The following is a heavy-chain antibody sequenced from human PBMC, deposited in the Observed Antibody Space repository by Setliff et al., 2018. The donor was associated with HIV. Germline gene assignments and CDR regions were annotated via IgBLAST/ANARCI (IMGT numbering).Heavy chain of an antibody. J-gene: IGHJ4*02. CDR1: GFTPAFPFNSYW. V-gene: IGHV3-7*01. CDR3: ARDRNSGWYYYYDSSSQYYFDY. Sequence: PGGSLRLSCVGSGFTPAFPFNSYWMSWVRQAPGKGLEWVANIKQDGSEKYYVDSVKGRFTISRDNAKNSLYLQMNSLRAEDTAVYYCARDRNSGWYYYYDSSSQYYFDYWGQGTLVTVSS. CDR2: IKQDGSEK. D-gene: IGHD3-22*01.